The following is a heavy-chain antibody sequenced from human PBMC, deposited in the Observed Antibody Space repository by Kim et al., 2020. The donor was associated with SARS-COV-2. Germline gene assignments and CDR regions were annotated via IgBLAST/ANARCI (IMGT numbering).Heavy chain of an antibody. J-gene: IGHJ4*02. CDR3: AGGFYQSLVRGIIGY. Sequence: ASVKVSCKASGYTFTGFYMHWVRQAPGQGLEWMGWINPNSGGTNYAQKFLGRVTMTRDTSITTAYMELGRLTSDDTAVYYCAGGFYQSLVRGIIGYWGQGTLVTVSS. CDR1: GYTFTGFY. CDR2: INPNSGGT. D-gene: IGHD3-10*01. V-gene: IGHV1-2*02.